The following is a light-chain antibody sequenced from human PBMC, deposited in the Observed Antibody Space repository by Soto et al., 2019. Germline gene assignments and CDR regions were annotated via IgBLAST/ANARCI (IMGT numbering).Light chain of an antibody. CDR2: FQS. J-gene: IGKJ4*01. CDR1: QSVSSN. CDR3: QQYNVWPLT. Sequence: EIVMTQSPATLSVSPGERATLSCRASQSVSSNLAWYQQKPGQTPKLLIYFQSTRAPGIPASFSGSGSGTEFTLTISSLQSEDFAVYYCQQYNVWPLTFGGGTKMEFK. V-gene: IGKV3-15*01.